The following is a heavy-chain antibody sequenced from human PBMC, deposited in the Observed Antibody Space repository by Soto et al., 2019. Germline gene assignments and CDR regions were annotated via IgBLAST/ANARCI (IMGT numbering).Heavy chain of an antibody. J-gene: IGHJ4*02. CDR1: GGSIGSGDYY. D-gene: IGHD3-22*01. CDR2: IYYSGST. Sequence: SETLSLTWTVSGGSIGSGDYYWSWIRQPPGKGLEWIGYIYYSGSTYYNPSLKSRVTISVDTSKNQFSLKLSSVTAADTAVYYCXRVRLDRRYYDSSGYERWGQGTLVTVSS. V-gene: IGHV4-30-4*01. CDR3: XRVRLDRRYYDSSGYER.